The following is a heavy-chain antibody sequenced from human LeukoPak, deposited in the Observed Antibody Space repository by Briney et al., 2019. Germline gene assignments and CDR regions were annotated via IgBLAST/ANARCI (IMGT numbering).Heavy chain of an antibody. CDR1: GFTLSRYA. D-gene: IGHD1-20*01. J-gene: IGHJ4*02. CDR3: ARSKGITGTSASSDF. CDR2: ISSTSTYI. Sequence: GGSLRLSCAASGFTLSRYAINWVRQAPGKGLERVSSISSTSTYIFDADSVKGRFTISRDNAKNSVYLQMNSLRAEDTAVYYCARSKGITGTSASSDFWGQGTLVIVSS. V-gene: IGHV3-21*06.